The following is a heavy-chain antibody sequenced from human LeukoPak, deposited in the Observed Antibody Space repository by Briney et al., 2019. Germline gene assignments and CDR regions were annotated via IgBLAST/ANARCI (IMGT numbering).Heavy chain of an antibody. V-gene: IGHV3-15*01. CDR1: GFTFSNAW. J-gene: IGHJ4*02. D-gene: IGHD3-22*01. Sequence: GGSLRLSCAASGFTFSNAWMSWVRQAPGKGLEWVGRIKSKTDGGTTDYAAPVKGRFTISRDDSKNTLYLQMNSLKTEDTAVYYCTTDHITMIVVVMADLEVWGQGTLVTVSS. CDR3: TTDHITMIVVVMADLEV. CDR2: IKSKTDGGTT.